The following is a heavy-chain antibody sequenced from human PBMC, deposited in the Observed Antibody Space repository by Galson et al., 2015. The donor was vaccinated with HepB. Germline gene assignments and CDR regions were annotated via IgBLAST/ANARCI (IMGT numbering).Heavy chain of an antibody. J-gene: IGHJ4*02. Sequence: SLRLSCAASGFTFSDYYMSWIRQAPGKGLEWVSYISSSSSYTNYAGTVKGRFTISRDNAKNSLYLQMNSLRAEDTAVYYCARDREASSSWLRLDYWGQGTLVTVSS. CDR3: ARDREASSSWLRLDY. V-gene: IGHV3-11*06. CDR1: GFTFSDYY. CDR2: ISSSSSYT. D-gene: IGHD6-13*01.